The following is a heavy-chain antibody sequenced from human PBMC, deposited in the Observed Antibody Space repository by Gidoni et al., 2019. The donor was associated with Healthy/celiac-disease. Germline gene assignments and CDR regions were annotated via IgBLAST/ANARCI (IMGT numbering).Heavy chain of an antibody. V-gene: IGHV1-69*01. J-gene: IGHJ6*02. D-gene: IGHD3-10*01. CDR3: ARGGPNPKSYYGSGTSGMDV. CDR2: IIPIFGTA. Sequence: QSGAEVKKPGSSVKVSCKASGGTFSSYAISWVRQAPGQGLEWMGGIIPIFGTANYAQKFQGRVTITADESTSTAYMELSSLRSEDTAVYYCARGGPNPKSYYGSGTSGMDVWGQGTTVTVSS. CDR1: GGTFSSYA.